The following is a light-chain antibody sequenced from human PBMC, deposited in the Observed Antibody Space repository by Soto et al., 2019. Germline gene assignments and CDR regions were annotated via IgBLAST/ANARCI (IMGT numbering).Light chain of an antibody. Sequence: DMHMTRSPSSLSASVLDIVTMTCLASQSISSYLNWYQQKPGKAPKLLIYHASTLESGVPSRFSGSGSGTEFTLTISSLKPDDFATYYCHKYNSYSFGQGTKVDIK. CDR3: HKYNSYS. CDR2: HAS. J-gene: IGKJ1*01. CDR1: QSISSY. V-gene: IGKV1-5*01.